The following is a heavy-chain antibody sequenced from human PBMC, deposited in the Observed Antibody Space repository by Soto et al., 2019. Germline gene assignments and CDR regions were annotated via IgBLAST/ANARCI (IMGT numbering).Heavy chain of an antibody. CDR1: GDSVSRITDA. Sequence: SRTPSGTWVMTGDSVSRITDAWDWIRASPSRGVEWLGRTYCRSNWRQDYAVCAKSRITVTPDTSKHHFSLQLNSVTPDDTAVYYCACGVAGGGFDLWGQGTLVTVSS. D-gene: IGHD2-21*01. CDR2: TYCRSNWRQ. V-gene: IGHV6-1*01. J-gene: IGHJ4*02. CDR3: ACGVAGGGFDL.